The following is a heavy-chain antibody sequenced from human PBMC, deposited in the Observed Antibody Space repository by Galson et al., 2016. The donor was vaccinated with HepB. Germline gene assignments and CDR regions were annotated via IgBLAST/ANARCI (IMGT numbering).Heavy chain of an antibody. J-gene: IGHJ4*01. Sequence: SETLSLTCTVSGGSMNHYYWSWIRQAPGKRLEWIGYIYYTGSTNYNPSLKSRVTISVDTSKNQFSLKLNSVTAVDTAIYYCARENSRQLGVSFDDWGHGTLVTVSS. D-gene: IGHD2/OR15-2a*01. CDR2: IYYTGST. V-gene: IGHV4-59*01. CDR1: GGSMNHYY. CDR3: ARENSRQLGVSFDD.